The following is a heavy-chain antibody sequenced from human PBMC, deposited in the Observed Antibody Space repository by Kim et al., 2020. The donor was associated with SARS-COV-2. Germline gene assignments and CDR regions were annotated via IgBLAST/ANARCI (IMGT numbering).Heavy chain of an antibody. J-gene: IGHJ6*03. CDR1: GFGFSVYG. CDR2: IWYDGSNK. D-gene: IGHD2-2*01. Sequence: GGSLRLSCAASGFGFSVYGMHWVRQAPGKGLEWVAVIWYDGSNKDYADSVKGRFTISRDNSKNTLYLQMNSLRADDTAVYFCARGRFCSSSNCYSYMDGW. V-gene: IGHV3-33*01. CDR3: ARGRFCSSSNCYSYMDG.